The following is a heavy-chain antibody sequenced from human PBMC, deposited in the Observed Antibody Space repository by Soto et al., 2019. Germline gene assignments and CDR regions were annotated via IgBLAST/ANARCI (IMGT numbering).Heavy chain of an antibody. D-gene: IGHD2-21*01. Sequence: SETLSLTCSVSGGSISGYFWSWIRQPPGKGLEWIGYIYYSGSTYYNPSLKSRVTISVDRSKNQFSLKLSSFTAADTAVYYFASVSFRWGQGTLVTVSS. CDR2: IYYSGST. CDR3: ASVSFR. V-gene: IGHV4-59*12. CDR1: GGSISGYF. J-gene: IGHJ4*02.